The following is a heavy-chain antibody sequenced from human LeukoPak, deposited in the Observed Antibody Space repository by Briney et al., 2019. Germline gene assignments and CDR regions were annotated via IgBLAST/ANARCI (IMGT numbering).Heavy chain of an antibody. J-gene: IGHJ4*02. D-gene: IGHD6-19*01. CDR2: IYYSGST. CDR1: GGSISGYY. V-gene: IGHV4-59*01. CDR3: ARSGWQGNVGY. Sequence: PSETLSLTCTVSGGSISGYYWSWIRQPPGKGLEWIGYIYYSGSTNYNPSLKSRVTISIDTSKNQFSLKLSSVTAADTAVYYCARSGWQGNVGYWGQGTLVTVSS.